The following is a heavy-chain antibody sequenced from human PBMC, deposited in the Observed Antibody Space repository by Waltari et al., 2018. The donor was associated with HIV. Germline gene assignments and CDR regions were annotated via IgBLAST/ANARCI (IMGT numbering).Heavy chain of an antibody. CDR3: AREYYYDSGAYSNWFDP. CDR2: INVNSGGT. V-gene: IGHV1-2*02. J-gene: IGHJ5*02. CDR1: GYTFTASY. Sequence: QVHLVQSGAEVKKPGDSVRVSCGTSGYTFTASYMHWVRQAPGQGLEWMGWINVNSGGTRYAQKFQDRVTVTRDTSINTTYLELRSLRSDDTAEYFCAREYYYDSGAYSNWFDPWGQGTLVTVSS. D-gene: IGHD3-22*01.